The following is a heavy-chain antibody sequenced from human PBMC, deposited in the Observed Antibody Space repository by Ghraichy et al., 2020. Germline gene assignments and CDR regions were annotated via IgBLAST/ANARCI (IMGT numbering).Heavy chain of an antibody. CDR1: GFTLSGYS. CDR3: ARGSRVVRYYYYDGMDV. J-gene: IGHJ6*02. V-gene: IGHV3-48*02. D-gene: IGHD2-21*01. CDR2: ITSSSKFI. Sequence: GGSLRLSCVGSGFTLSGYSMNWVRQAPGKGLEWISYITSSSKFISYADSVTGRFTLSRDRAQNALYLQVKRLRDKDTAVYYCARGSRVVRYYYYDGMDVWGQGTTMTVSS.